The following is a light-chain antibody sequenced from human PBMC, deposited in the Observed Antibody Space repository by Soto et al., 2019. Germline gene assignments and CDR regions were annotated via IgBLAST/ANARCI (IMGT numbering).Light chain of an antibody. Sequence: DIVMTQSPLSMTFTPVEPASSSCRSSQSLLHSHGYNYLDCYLLTPGQSPQLLIYLGSNRDSVVPERFRGIGRGTDFTLNISGVETEDVGIDDCMPAQHSPITVGPGTKVVIK. V-gene: IGKV2-28*01. CDR1: QSLLHSHGYNY. CDR3: MPAQHSPIT. J-gene: IGKJ3*01. CDR2: LGS.